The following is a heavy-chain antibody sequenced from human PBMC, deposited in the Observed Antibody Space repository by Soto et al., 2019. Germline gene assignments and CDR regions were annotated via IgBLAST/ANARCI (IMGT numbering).Heavy chain of an antibody. CDR1: GVSITRGDSF. Sequence: PSETLSLTFGFSGVSITRGDSFWAWFRQPPGKGLEWIGDIFYTGSTYYSAALKARLTISIDTSSEQFSLKLSSVTAADTAFYYCARLTSRISAASNGRSNFVEPWGPGSLVTVS. J-gene: IGHJ5*02. CDR2: IFYTGST. D-gene: IGHD2-8*01. CDR3: ARLTSRISAASNGRSNFVEP. V-gene: IGHV4-39*01.